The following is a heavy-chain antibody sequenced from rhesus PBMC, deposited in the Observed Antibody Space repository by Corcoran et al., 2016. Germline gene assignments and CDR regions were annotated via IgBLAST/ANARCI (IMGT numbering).Heavy chain of an antibody. V-gene: IGHV1-198*02. D-gene: IGHD2-15*01. J-gene: IGHJ4*01. Sequence: QVQLVQSGAEVKKPGASVKVSCKASGFTFGSYAISWVRQAPGQGLEWMGVIIPLVGITNYAEKFQGRVTIAADQSTSTAYMELSSLRSEDTAVYYCAREFGGRTAPPTLFDYWGQGVLVTVSS. CDR2: IIPLVGIT. CDR1: GFTFGSYA. CDR3: AREFGGRTAPPTLFDY.